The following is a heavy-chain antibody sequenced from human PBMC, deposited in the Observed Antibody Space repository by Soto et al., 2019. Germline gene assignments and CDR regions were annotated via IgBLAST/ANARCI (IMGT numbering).Heavy chain of an antibody. V-gene: IGHV4-34*01. CDR1: SGSFSGYY. CDR3: ARAPKGSGSSQTRPDF. CDR2: ISQSGNT. Sequence: NPSETLSLTCSIYSGSFSGYYWSWIRQPPGKGLEWIGEISQSGNTNYSPSLKSRVSISIDTSKKQFSLNLASVSAADTAVYYCARAPKGSGSSQTRPDFWGQGTLVTVSS. J-gene: IGHJ4*02. D-gene: IGHD6-6*01.